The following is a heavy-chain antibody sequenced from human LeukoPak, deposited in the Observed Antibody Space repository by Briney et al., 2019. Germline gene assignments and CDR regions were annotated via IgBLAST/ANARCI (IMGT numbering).Heavy chain of an antibody. CDR1: GFTVSRNY. CDR2: IYSGGST. Sequence: GGSLILSWAASGFTVSRNYMSWVRQAPGKGLEWVSVIYSGGSTYYADAVKGRFTISRDNSKNTLYLQMNGLRAEDTAVYYCTRDFYDSSAYYFHGYWGQGTLVTVSS. J-gene: IGHJ4*02. V-gene: IGHV3-66*01. CDR3: TRDFYDSSAYYFHGY. D-gene: IGHD3-22*01.